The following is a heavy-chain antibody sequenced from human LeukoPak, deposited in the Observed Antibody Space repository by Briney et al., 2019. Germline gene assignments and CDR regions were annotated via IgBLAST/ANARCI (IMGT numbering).Heavy chain of an antibody. CDR1: GFTFSSYG. CDR2: IRYDGSNK. V-gene: IGHV3-30*02. Sequence: QSGGSLRLSCAASGFTFSSYGMHWLRQAPGKGLEWVAFIRYDGSNKYYADSVKGRFTISRDNYKNTLYLQMNSLRAEDTAVYYCAKLDYWYFDLWGRGTLVTVSS. CDR3: AKLDYWYFDL. J-gene: IGHJ2*01. D-gene: IGHD1-1*01.